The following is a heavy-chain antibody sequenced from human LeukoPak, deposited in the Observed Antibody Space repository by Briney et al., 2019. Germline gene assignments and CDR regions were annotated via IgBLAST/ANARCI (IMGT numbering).Heavy chain of an antibody. J-gene: IGHJ4*02. CDR2: ISGSGDST. CDR3: AKTRPLDSSSWSHGDY. CDR1: GFTFSSYA. D-gene: IGHD6-13*01. V-gene: IGHV3-23*01. Sequence: GGSPRLSCAASGFTFSSYAMSWVRQAPGKGLEWVSAISGSGDSTYYGDSVKGRFTISRDNSKNTLYLQMNSLRAEDTAVYYCAKTRPLDSSSWSHGDYWGQGTLVTVSS.